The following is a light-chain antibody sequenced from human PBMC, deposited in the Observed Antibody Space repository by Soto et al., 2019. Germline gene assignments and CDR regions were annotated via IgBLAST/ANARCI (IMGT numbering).Light chain of an antibody. Sequence: EIVLTQSPGTLSLSPGEWATLSCRASQSVSSVDVAWYQQKPGQAPRLLIYGASSRATGIPDRFSGRGSGTDFTLTISRVEPEDFAVYYCQRYGTSPPYILGQGTKLEIK. V-gene: IGKV3-20*01. J-gene: IGKJ2*01. CDR2: GAS. CDR1: QSVSSVD. CDR3: QRYGTSPPYI.